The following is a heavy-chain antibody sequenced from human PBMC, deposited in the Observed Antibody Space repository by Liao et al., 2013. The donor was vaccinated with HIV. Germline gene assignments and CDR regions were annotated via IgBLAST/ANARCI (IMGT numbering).Heavy chain of an antibody. V-gene: IGHV4-39*07. Sequence: QLQLQESGPGLVKPSETLSLNCAVSGGSISSSSYYWGWIRQPPGKGLEWIGSVYASGSSNYNPSLKSRVTISVDTSKNQFSLKLSSVTAADTAVYYCALSTFRYGDYYYMDVWGKGTTVSVSS. J-gene: IGHJ6*03. D-gene: IGHD4-17*01. CDR3: ALSTFRYGDYYYMDV. CDR2: VYASGSS. CDR1: GGSISSSSYY.